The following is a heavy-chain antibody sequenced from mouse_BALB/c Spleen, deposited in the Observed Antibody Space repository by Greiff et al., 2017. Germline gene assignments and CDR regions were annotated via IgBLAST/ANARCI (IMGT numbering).Heavy chain of an antibody. J-gene: IGHJ4*01. CDR1: GYTFTSYW. Sequence: QVQLQQPGAELVKPGASVKLSCKASGYTFTSYWMHWVKQRPGQGLEWIGEINPSNGRTNYNEKFKSKATLTVDKSSSTAYMQLSSLTSEDSAVYYCARLGDYGYAMDYWGQGTSVTVSS. CDR2: INPSNGRT. D-gene: IGHD2-4*01. V-gene: IGHV1S81*02. CDR3: ARLGDYGYAMDY.